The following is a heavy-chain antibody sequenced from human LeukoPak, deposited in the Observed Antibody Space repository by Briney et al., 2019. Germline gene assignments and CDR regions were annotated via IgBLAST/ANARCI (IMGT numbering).Heavy chain of an antibody. Sequence: RGGSLRLSRAASGFTLCSNYMSRGRPAPREGLGWGSVIYSGGSTYYADSVKGGFTISRDNTKNTLYLQMNSLRAEDTAVYYCASDPLPRIAAAGHEGFVDYWGQGTLVTVSS. CDR3: ASDPLPRIAAAGHEGFVDY. V-gene: IGHV3-66*01. CDR2: IYSGGST. D-gene: IGHD6-13*01. J-gene: IGHJ4*02. CDR1: GFTLCSNY.